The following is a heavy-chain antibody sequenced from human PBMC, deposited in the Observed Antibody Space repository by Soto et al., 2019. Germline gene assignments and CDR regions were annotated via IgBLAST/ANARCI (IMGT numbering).Heavy chain of an antibody. CDR1: GVTVSSNY. D-gene: IGHD5-18*01. V-gene: IGHV3-66*04. CDR2: IYSGGST. J-gene: IGHJ4*02. CDR3: ARHGYNYGGGYFDY. Sequence: EVRLVEYGGGLVQPGGSLRLSCAASGVTVSSNYMSWVRQARGKGLEWVSVIYSGGSTYYADSVTGRFTISRDNSKNTLYLQMNSLRAEDTAVYYCARHGYNYGGGYFDYWGQGTLVTVSS.